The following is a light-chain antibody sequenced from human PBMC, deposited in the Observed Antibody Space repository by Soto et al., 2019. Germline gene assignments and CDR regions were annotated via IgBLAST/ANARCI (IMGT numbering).Light chain of an antibody. Sequence: EILLTQSPGTLSLSPGERATLSCRASQSVSRNYLAWYQQKPGQAPRLLIYGASNRATGFPDRFSGSGSGTDFTLTISRLEPEDFAVYYCQQYSRSLGTFGEGTKVDIK. J-gene: IGKJ1*01. CDR3: QQYSRSLGT. CDR2: GAS. CDR1: QSVSRNY. V-gene: IGKV3-20*01.